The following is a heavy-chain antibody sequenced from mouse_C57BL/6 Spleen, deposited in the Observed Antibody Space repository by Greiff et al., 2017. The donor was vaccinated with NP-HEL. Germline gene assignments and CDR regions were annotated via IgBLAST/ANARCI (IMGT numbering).Heavy chain of an antibody. J-gene: IGHJ3*01. D-gene: IGHD2-2*01. CDR3: ATMVTRAWFAY. V-gene: IGHV1-4*01. CDR2: INPSSGYT. CDR1: GYTFTSYT. Sequence: QVQLQQSGAELARPGASVKMSCKASGYTFTSYTMHWVKQRPGQGLEWFGYINPSSGYTKYNQKFKDKATLTADKSSSTAYMQLSSLTSEDSAVYYCATMVTRAWFAYWGQGTLVTVSA.